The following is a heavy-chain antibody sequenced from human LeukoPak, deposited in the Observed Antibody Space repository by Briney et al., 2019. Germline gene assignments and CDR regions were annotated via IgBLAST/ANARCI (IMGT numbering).Heavy chain of an antibody. J-gene: IGHJ3*02. CDR2: IAGSTIYT. D-gene: IGHD5-12*01. CDR3: ASGTGYAVLDI. Sequence: PGGSLRLSCAASGFTFSDYYISWIRQAPGKGLEWLSYIAGSTIYTNYADSVKGRFTISRDNAKNSVYLQMNSLRAEDTAVYYCASGTGYAVLDIWGQGTMVTVSS. CDR1: GFTFSDYY. V-gene: IGHV3-11*03.